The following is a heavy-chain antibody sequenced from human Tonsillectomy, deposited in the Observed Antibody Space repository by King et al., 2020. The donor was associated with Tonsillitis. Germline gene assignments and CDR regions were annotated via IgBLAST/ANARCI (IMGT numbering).Heavy chain of an antibody. Sequence: QLQESGPGLVKPSGTLSLTCTVSGGSITNTFWWSWVRRAPGTGLEWIGEVYHSGGTNYNPSLKSRATVSLDKAKNQFSLRLTSVTAADTAMYYCARVPAFCSGSSCHNWFDPWGPGTLVTVSS. CDR2: VYHSGGT. CDR1: GGSITNTFW. V-gene: IGHV4-4*02. J-gene: IGHJ5*02. D-gene: IGHD3-3*01. CDR3: ARVPAFCSGSSCHNWFDP.